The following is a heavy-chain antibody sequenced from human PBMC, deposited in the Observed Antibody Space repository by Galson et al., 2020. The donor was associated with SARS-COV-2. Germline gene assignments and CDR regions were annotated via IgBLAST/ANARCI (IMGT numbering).Heavy chain of an antibody. D-gene: IGHD2-2*01. CDR3: ARRRYCSSDSCRYFDK. V-gene: IGHV5-51*01. Sequence: GESLKISCKGSGYSFTSHWIGWVRQMPGKGLEWMGIIYPGDSDTRSSPSFQGQVTISVDKSLTTAYLQWRSLKASYTAIYYCARRRYCSSDSCRYFDKWGLGTLVTVSS. CDR2: IYPGDSDT. J-gene: IGHJ4*02. CDR1: GYSFTSHW.